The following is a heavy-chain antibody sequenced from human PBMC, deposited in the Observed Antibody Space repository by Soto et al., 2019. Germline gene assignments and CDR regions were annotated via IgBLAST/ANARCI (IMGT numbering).Heavy chain of an antibody. D-gene: IGHD6-13*01. CDR3: ARDTIAAAGRFDY. CDR2: IYYSGST. Sequence: SETLSLTCTVSGCSISSGCYYWSWIRQHPGKGLEWIGYIYYSGSTYYNPSLKSPVTISVDTSKNQFSLKLSSVTAADTAVYYCARDTIAAAGRFDYWGQGTLVTVSS. V-gene: IGHV4-31*01. J-gene: IGHJ4*02. CDR1: GCSISSGCYY.